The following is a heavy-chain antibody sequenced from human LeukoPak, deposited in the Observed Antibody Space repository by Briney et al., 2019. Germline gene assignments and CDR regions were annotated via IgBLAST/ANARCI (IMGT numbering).Heavy chain of an antibody. CDR1: GDPMRRFY. CDR2: IHTSGTT. CDR3: ASNYYGLGSLDY. V-gene: IGHV4-4*07. J-gene: IGHJ4*02. Sequence: PSETLSLTCTVSGDPMRRFYGSFIRQPAGKGLEWIGRIHTSGTTWYNASLKSRVTISVDTSKNQFSLKVSSVTAADTAVYYCASNYYGLGSLDYWGQGNLVTVSS. D-gene: IGHD3-10*01.